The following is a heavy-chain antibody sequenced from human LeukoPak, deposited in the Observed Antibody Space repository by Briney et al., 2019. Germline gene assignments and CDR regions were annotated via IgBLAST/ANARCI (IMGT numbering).Heavy chain of an antibody. J-gene: IGHJ4*02. Sequence: PGGSLRLSCAASGFTFSTYTMTWVRQAPEKGLEWISSITGSGRTTYYADSVKGRFIISRDNSKNTLHLQMNSLTAEDTAVYYCASGGWQLTLDYWGQGTLVTVSS. CDR3: ASGGWQLTLDY. CDR1: GFTFSTYT. D-gene: IGHD3-16*01. CDR2: ITGSGRTT. V-gene: IGHV3-23*01.